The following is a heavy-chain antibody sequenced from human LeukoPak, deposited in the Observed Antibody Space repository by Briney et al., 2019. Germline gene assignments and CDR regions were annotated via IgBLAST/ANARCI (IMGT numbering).Heavy chain of an antibody. J-gene: IGHJ4*02. CDR3: ANLNSGYATDF. CDR1: EFTFSTYP. Sequence: GGSLRLSCAASEFTFSTYPMSWVRQAPGKGLEWVSLISDGAATTYYADSVKGRFTISRDNSKNTLYLQMISLRAEDTAVYYCANLNSGYATDFWGQGTLVTVFS. CDR2: ISDGAATT. V-gene: IGHV3-23*01. D-gene: IGHD5-12*01.